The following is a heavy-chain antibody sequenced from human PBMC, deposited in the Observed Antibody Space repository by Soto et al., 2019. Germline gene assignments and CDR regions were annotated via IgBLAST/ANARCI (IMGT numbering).Heavy chain of an antibody. CDR1: GYTFTSYA. V-gene: IGHV1-3*01. CDR2: INAGNGNR. Sequence: ASVKVSCKASGYTFTSYAMHWVRQAPGQRLEWMGWINAGNGNRKYSQKFQGRVTITRDTSASTAYMELNSLRSEDTAVYYCARDSPPSDYWGQGTLVTVSS. J-gene: IGHJ4*02. CDR3: ARDSPPSDY.